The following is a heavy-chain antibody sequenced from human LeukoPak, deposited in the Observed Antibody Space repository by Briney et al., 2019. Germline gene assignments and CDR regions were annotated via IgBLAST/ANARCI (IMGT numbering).Heavy chain of an antibody. CDR1: GFTFDDYA. J-gene: IGHJ4*02. V-gene: IGHV3-9*01. Sequence: GGSLRLSSAASGFTFDDYAMHWVRQAPGKGLEWVSGISWNSGSIGYADSVKGRFTISRDNAKNSLYLQMNSLRAEDTALYYCAKDGYWGQGTLVTVSS. CDR3: AKDGY. CDR2: ISWNSGSI.